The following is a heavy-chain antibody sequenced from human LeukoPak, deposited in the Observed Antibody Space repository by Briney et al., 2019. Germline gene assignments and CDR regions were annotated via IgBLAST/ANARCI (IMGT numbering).Heavy chain of an antibody. J-gene: IGHJ4*02. Sequence: GESLKISCQGFGYTFTTSWIGWVRQLPGKGLEWMAIIYAGNSDAKYSPSFQGQVTISADKSISTAYLQWSSLKASDTAMYYCARHPRLYSGSYYLDYWGQGTLVTVSS. CDR2: IYAGNSDA. CDR3: ARHPRLYSGSYYLDY. V-gene: IGHV5-51*01. D-gene: IGHD1-26*01. CDR1: GYTFTTSW.